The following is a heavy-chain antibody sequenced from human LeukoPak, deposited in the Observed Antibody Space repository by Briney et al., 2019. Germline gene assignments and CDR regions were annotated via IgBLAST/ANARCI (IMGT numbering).Heavy chain of an antibody. V-gene: IGHV4-39*07. CDR2: VYYSGST. Sequence: SETLSLTCTVSGGSISSSSYYWGWIRQPPGKGLEWIGSVYYSGSTYYNPSLKSRVTISVDTSKNQFSLKLSSVTAADTAVYYCARTFGYYGDYVNFDYWGQGTLVTVSS. CDR3: ARTFGYYGDYVNFDY. D-gene: IGHD4-17*01. J-gene: IGHJ4*02. CDR1: GGSISSSSYY.